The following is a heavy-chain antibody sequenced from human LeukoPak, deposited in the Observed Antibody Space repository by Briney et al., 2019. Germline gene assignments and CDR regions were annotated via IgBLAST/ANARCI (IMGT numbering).Heavy chain of an antibody. V-gene: IGHV1-2*02. CDR3: ARGFTIFGVVNLAYGMDV. Sequence: ASVKVSCKASGYTFTDYSIHWVRQAPGQGLEWMGWITPKNGDTSYTQKFQGRVTMTRDTSISAAHMELSRLRSDDTAVYYCARGFTIFGVVNLAYGMDVWGQGTTITVSS. CDR2: ITPKNGDT. D-gene: IGHD3-3*01. J-gene: IGHJ6*02. CDR1: GYTFTDYS.